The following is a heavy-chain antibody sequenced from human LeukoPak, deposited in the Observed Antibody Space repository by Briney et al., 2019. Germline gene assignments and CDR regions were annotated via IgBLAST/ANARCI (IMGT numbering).Heavy chain of an antibody. CDR3: ASGGSGYYYDFDY. CDR1: GGSISSYY. V-gene: IGHV4-59*01. Sequence: SETLSLTCTVSGGSISSYYWSWIRQPPGKGLEWIGYIFYSGSTNYNPSLKSRVTISVDTSRNQFSLSLSSVTAADTAVYYCASGGSGYYYDFDYWGQGTLVTVSS. CDR2: IFYSGST. J-gene: IGHJ4*02. D-gene: IGHD3-22*01.